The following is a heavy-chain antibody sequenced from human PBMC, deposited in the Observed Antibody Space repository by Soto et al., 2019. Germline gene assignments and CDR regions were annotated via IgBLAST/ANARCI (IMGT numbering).Heavy chain of an antibody. CDR1: GFTFTNYA. J-gene: IGHJ4*02. D-gene: IGHD6-19*01. Sequence: EVRLLESGGGLVQPGGSLRLSCAASGFTFTNYAMSWVRQAPGKGLEWVSGINGPGITTYHADSVKGRFTISRANSKNALYLQMNSLRAEDTAVYYCAKLPGIAVTGIYDFWGQGTLVTVSS. V-gene: IGHV3-23*01. CDR3: AKLPGIAVTGIYDF. CDR2: INGPGITT.